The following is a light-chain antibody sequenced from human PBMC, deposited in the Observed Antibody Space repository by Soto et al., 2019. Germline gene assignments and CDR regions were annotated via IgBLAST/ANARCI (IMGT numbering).Light chain of an antibody. CDR3: QSYDSSLSGYV. J-gene: IGLJ1*01. CDR2: GNS. CDR1: SSNIGAGYD. V-gene: IGLV1-40*01. Sequence: VLTQPPSVSGAPGQRVTISCTGSSSNIGAGYDVHWYQQLPGTAPKLLIYGNSNRPSGVPDRFSGSKSGTSAPLAITGLQAEDEADYYCQSYDSSLSGYVFGTGTKVTVL.